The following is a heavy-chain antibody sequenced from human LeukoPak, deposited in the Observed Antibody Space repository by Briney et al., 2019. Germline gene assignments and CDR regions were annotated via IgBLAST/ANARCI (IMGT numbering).Heavy chain of an antibody. J-gene: IGHJ4*02. CDR1: GFTFSSYG. D-gene: IGHD1-26*01. CDR3: AKRLSGSYGGFDY. Sequence: GGSLRLSCAASGFTFSSYGMHWVRQAPGKGLEWVAFIRYDGSNKYYADSVKGRFTICRDNSKNTLYLQMNSLRAEDTAVYYCAKRLSGSYGGFDYWGQGTLVTVSS. CDR2: IRYDGSNK. V-gene: IGHV3-30*02.